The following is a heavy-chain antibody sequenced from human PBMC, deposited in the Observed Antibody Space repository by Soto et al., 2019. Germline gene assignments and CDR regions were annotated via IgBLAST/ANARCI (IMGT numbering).Heavy chain of an antibody. CDR2: ISYHGSDK. J-gene: IGHJ4*02. CDR1: GFTFSNYG. V-gene: IGHV3-30*18. CDR3: AKDHLTTTVTTVGY. D-gene: IGHD4-17*01. Sequence: QVQLVESGGGVVQPGRSLRLSCAASGFTFSNYGMHWVRQAPGKGLEWVAVISYHGSDKYYADYVNGLFTISRDNSKNTLYPQMDSLRAEDTAVYYCAKDHLTTTVTTVGYWGQGTLVIVSS.